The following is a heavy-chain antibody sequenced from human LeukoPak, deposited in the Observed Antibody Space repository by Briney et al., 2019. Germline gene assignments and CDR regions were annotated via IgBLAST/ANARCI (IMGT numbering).Heavy chain of an antibody. J-gene: IGHJ4*02. CDR2: ISWNSGSI. D-gene: IGHD3-22*01. Sequence: PGRSLRLSCAASGFTFDDYAMHWVRQAPGKGLEWVSGISWNSGSIGYADSVKGRFTISRDNAKNSLYLQMNSLRAEDMAVYYCAIGVVITTAFDNWGQGTLVTVSS. CDR1: GFTFDDYA. V-gene: IGHV3-9*03. CDR3: AIGVVITTAFDN.